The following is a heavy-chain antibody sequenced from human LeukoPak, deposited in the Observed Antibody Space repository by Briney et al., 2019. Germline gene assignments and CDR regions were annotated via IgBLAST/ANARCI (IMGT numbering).Heavy chain of an antibody. D-gene: IGHD3-16*02. V-gene: IGHV4-34*01. CDR1: GGSFSGYY. CDR3: ARCYDYVWGSYRPGTAFGI. Sequence: SETLSLTCAVYGGSFSGYYWSWIRQPPGKGLEWIGEINHSGSTNYNPSLKSRVTISVDTSKNQFSLKLSSVTAADTAVYYCARCYDYVWGSYRPGTAFGIWGQGTMVTVSS. J-gene: IGHJ3*02. CDR2: INHSGST.